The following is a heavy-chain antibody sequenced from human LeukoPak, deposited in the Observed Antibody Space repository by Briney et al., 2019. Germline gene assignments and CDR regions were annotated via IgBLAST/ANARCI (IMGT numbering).Heavy chain of an antibody. J-gene: IGHJ4*02. V-gene: IGHV3-7*01. D-gene: IGHD2-15*01. CDR2: IKQDGSDK. CDR3: ARDPRYCSGGTCFHVFDN. Sequence: PGGSLRLSCAASGFTFSSYWMTWVRQAPGKGQEWVASIKQDGSDKYYVDSVKGRFTISRDNAKNSLYLQMNSLRAEDTAVYYCARDPRYCSGGTCFHVFDNWGQGTLVTVSS. CDR1: GFTFSSYW.